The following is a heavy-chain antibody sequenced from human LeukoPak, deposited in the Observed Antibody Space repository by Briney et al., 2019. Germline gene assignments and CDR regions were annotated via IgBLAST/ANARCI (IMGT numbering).Heavy chain of an antibody. D-gene: IGHD4-17*01. CDR2: INPSGGST. CDR3: ARGYGDYGY. Sequence: GSSVNVSCKASVYTFTSYYMHWVGQAPGQELEWMGIINPSGGSTTYAQKFQGRVTMNRDTSTSTVYMELSSLRSEDTAVYYCARGYGDYGYWGQGTLVTVSS. CDR1: VYTFTSYY. J-gene: IGHJ4*02. V-gene: IGHV1-46*01.